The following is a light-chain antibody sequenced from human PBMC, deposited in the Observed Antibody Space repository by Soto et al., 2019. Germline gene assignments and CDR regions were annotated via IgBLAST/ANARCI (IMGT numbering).Light chain of an antibody. V-gene: IGLV2-14*02. CDR1: SSDVGTYKP. Sequence: QSALTQPASVSGSPGQSITISCTGTSSDVGTYKPVSWYQQYPGKAPKVIIYDDTKRPSGVSSRFSGSKSGNTASLTISGLQAEDEADYYCSSYTSSSTPYVFGTGTKVTVL. CDR3: SSYTSSSTPYV. CDR2: DDT. J-gene: IGLJ1*01.